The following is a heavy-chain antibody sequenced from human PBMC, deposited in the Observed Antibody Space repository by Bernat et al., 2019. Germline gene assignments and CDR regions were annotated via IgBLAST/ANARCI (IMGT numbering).Heavy chain of an antibody. CDR2: IKSKTDGGTT. D-gene: IGHD1-26*01. V-gene: IGHV3-15*01. J-gene: IGHJ4*02. Sequence: EVQLVESGGGLVKPGGSLRLSCAASGFTFSNAWMSWFRQAPGKGLEWVGLIKSKTDGGTTDYAAPVKGRFTISRDDSKNTLYLQMNSLKTEDTAVYYCTTPYYYFDYWGQGTLVTVSS. CDR3: TTPYYYFDY. CDR1: GFTFSNAW.